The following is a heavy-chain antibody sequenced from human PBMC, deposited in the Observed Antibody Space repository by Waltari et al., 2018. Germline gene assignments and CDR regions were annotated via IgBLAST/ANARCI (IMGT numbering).Heavy chain of an antibody. CDR2: IYYSGRT. V-gene: IGHV4-59*11. CDR1: GGSISSHY. D-gene: IGHD3-10*01. J-gene: IGHJ3*02. Sequence: QVQLQESGPGLVKPSETLSLTCTVSGGSISSHYWSWIRQPPGKGLEWIGYIYYSGRTNYNPSLKSRVTISVDTSKNQFSLKLSSVTAADTAVYYCARDRGPLDAFDIWGQGTMVTVSS. CDR3: ARDRGPLDAFDI.